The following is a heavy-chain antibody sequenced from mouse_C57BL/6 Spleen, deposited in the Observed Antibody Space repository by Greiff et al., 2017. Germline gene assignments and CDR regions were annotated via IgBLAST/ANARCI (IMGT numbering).Heavy chain of an antibody. CDR2: IYPRSGNT. CDR1: GYNFTSYG. CDR3: ARCAYDRGYCDV. D-gene: IGHD2-12*01. Sequence: VQLQQSGAELARPGASVKLSCTASGYNFTSYGISWVKQRTGQGLEWIGEIYPRSGNTYYNEKFKGKATLTADKSSSTAYMELRSLTSEDSAVYVCARCAYDRGYCDVWGTGTTVTVSS. V-gene: IGHV1-81*01. J-gene: IGHJ1*03.